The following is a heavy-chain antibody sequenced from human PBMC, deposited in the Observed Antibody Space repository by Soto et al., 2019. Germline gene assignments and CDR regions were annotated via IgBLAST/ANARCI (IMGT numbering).Heavy chain of an antibody. V-gene: IGHV3-48*01. Sequence: GGSLRLSCAASGFTFSSYSMNWVRQAPGKGLEWVSYISSSGSTIYYADSVKGRFTISRDNAKNSLYLQMNSLRAEDTAVYYCASPRCSGGSCSPYDAFDIWGQGTMVTVSS. CDR1: GFTFSSYS. D-gene: IGHD2-15*01. CDR2: ISSSGSTI. J-gene: IGHJ3*02. CDR3: ASPRCSGGSCSPYDAFDI.